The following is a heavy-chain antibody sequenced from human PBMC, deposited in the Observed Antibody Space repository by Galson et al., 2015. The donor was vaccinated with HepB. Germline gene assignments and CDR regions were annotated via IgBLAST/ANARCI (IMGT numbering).Heavy chain of an antibody. CDR1: GFTFSGSA. J-gene: IGHJ4*02. D-gene: IGHD3-22*01. V-gene: IGHV3-73*01. CDR3: TRLPDIEKRGYYDSSGEHPDY. Sequence: SLRLSCAASGFTFSGSAMHWVRQASGKGLEWVGRIRSKANSYATAYAASVKGRFTISRDDSKNTAYLQMNSLKTEDTAVYYCTRLPDIEKRGYYDSSGEHPDYWGQGTLVTVSS. CDR2: IRSKANSYAT.